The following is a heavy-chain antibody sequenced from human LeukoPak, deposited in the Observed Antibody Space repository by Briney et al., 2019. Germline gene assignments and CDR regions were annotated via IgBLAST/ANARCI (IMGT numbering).Heavy chain of an antibody. CDR3: VKTGAASREFLDY. CDR2: INNNGDIT. J-gene: IGHJ4*02. Sequence: GGSLRLSCAASGFPFSSYAMHWVRQAPGKGLEHVSAINNNGDITYYADSLKGRFTISRDNSKNTLYLQMSSLRVEDTAVYYCVKTGAASREFLDYWGQGTLVTVSS. V-gene: IGHV3-64*03. D-gene: IGHD6-13*01. CDR1: GFPFSSYA.